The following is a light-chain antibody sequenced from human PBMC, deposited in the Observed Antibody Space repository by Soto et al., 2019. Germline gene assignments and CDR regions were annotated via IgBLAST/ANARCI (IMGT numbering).Light chain of an antibody. V-gene: IGKV1-9*01. CDR2: AAS. CDR3: QQLNSYPLT. Sequence: WTQPPSSLSASVGDRVTITGRASQGISSYLAWFQQKPGKAPKLLIYAASTLQSGVPSRFSGSGSGTDFTLTISSLQPEDFATYYCQQLNSYPLTFGGGPIVDVK. J-gene: IGKJ4*01. CDR1: QGISSY.